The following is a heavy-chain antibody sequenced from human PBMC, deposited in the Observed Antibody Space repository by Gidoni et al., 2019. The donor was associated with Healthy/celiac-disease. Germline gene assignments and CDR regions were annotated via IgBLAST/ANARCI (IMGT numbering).Heavy chain of an antibody. CDR1: GFTFSSYS. CDR3: ARESYYDFWSGYYNYGMDV. CDR2: ISSSSSTI. V-gene: IGHV3-48*04. Sequence: EVQLVESGGGLVQPGGSLRLSCAASGFTFSSYSMNWVRQAPGKGLEWVSYISSSSSTIYYADSVKGRFTISRDNAKNSLYLQMNSLRAEDTAVYYCARESYYDFWSGYYNYGMDVWGQGTTVTVSS. J-gene: IGHJ6*02. D-gene: IGHD3-3*01.